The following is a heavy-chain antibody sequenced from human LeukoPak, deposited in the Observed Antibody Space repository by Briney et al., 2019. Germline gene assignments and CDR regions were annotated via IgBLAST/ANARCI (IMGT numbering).Heavy chain of an antibody. J-gene: IGHJ4*02. Sequence: GGSLRLSCAASGFTFSSYAMHWVRQAPGKGLEWVAVISYDGSNKYYADSVKGRFTISRDNSKNTLYLQMNSLRAEDTAVYYRARESSRVTAFDYWGQGTLVTVSS. D-gene: IGHD4-11*01. V-gene: IGHV3-30-3*01. CDR3: ARESSRVTAFDY. CDR2: ISYDGSNK. CDR1: GFTFSSYA.